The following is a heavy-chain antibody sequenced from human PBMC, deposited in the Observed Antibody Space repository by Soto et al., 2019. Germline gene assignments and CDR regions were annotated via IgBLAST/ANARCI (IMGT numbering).Heavy chain of an antibody. CDR3: ARASPGYDILTGYYPNWFDP. CDR1: GGSISSYY. J-gene: IGHJ5*02. D-gene: IGHD3-9*01. CDR2: IYYSGST. Sequence: QVQLQESGPGLVKPSETLSLTCTVSGGSISSYYWSWIRQPPGKGLEWIGYIYYSGSTNSNPSLKSRVTISVDTSKHQFSLKLSAVTAADTAVYYCARASPGYDILTGYYPNWFDPWGQGTLVTVSS. V-gene: IGHV4-59*01.